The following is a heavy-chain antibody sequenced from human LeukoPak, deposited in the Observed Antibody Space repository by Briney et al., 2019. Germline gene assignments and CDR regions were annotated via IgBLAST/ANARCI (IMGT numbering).Heavy chain of an antibody. CDR2: VIPVFGTP. D-gene: IGHD3-10*01. CDR1: GGTFSNSV. Sequence: SLKVSCKASGGTFSNSVITWVRQAPGQRLEWMGGVIPVFGTPKYAQKIRGRVTITTDESTSTAYMELSSLRSEDTAVYFCASERFAEVLFSFEYWGQGTLVTVSS. J-gene: IGHJ4*02. CDR3: ASERFAEVLFSFEY. V-gene: IGHV1-69*05.